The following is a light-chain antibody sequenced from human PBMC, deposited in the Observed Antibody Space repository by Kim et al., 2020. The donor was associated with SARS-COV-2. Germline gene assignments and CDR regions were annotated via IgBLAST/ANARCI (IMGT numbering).Light chain of an antibody. CDR1: QSLCRN. CDR2: GAS. CDR3: LQYNTGPWT. J-gene: IGKJ1*01. Sequence: VSPGESATRSCKASQSLCRNLGWYQQKPGQDPRLLSSGASARATGIPARLSGSWSGTEFNLTISSLQSEDFAVYHCLQYNTGPWTFGQGTKVHIK. V-gene: IGKV3-15*01.